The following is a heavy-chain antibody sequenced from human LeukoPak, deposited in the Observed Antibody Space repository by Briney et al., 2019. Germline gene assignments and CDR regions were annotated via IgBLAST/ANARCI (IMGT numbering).Heavy chain of an antibody. J-gene: IGHJ6*03. CDR1: GFTFSSYS. V-gene: IGHV3-21*01. CDR2: ISSSSSYI. Sequence: GGSLRLSCAASGFTFSSYSMNWVRQAPGKGLEWVSSISSSSSYIYYADSVKGRFTISRDNAKNSLYLQMNSLRAEDTAVYYCARDGYPLSTPDVLINTSYYYYMDVWGKGTTVTVSS. CDR3: ARDGYPLSTPDVLINTSYYYYMDV. D-gene: IGHD5-12*01.